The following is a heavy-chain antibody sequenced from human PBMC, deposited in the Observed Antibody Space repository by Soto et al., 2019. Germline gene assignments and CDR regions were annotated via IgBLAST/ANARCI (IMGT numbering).Heavy chain of an antibody. CDR1: GGSTRSSNYQ. V-gene: IGHV4-39*01. CDR3: ARQVVDGTMAGTGSFDY. CDR2: VYYNGNT. J-gene: IGHJ4*02. Sequence: PSETLSLTCAVSGGSTRSSNYQWVWIRQPPGKGLEWIGNVYYNGNTYYNPSLGSRLTVSVDTSNNQFFLRLESVTAADTAVYYCARQVVDGTMAGTGSFDYWGQGTLVTVSS. D-gene: IGHD3-10*01.